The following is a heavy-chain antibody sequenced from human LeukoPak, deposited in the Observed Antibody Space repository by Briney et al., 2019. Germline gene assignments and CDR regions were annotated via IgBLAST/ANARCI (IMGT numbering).Heavy chain of an antibody. CDR2: IYNIGTT. CDR3: ARELVVDPKSSFDH. CDR1: GFTVSINY. V-gene: IGHV3-53*01. J-gene: IGHJ4*02. D-gene: IGHD2-21*01. Sequence: GGSLRLSCAASGFTVSINYMAWVRQAPGNGLEWVSVIYNIGTTFYADSVKGRFTISRDNSKNTLFPQMSSLRVEDTAIYYCARELVVDPKSSFDHWGQGTLVTVSS.